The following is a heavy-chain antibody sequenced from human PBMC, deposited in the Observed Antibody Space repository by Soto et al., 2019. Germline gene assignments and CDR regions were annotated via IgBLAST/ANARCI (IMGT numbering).Heavy chain of an antibody. CDR2: IYYSGST. Sequence: SETLSLTCTVSGGSISSYYWSWIRQPPGKGLEWIGYIYYSGSTNYNPSLKSRVTISVDTSKGQFSLKLSSVTAADTAVYFCARDTWVTSFDYWSQGTLVTVSS. CDR1: GGSISSYY. V-gene: IGHV4-59*12. D-gene: IGHD2-21*02. CDR3: ARDTWVTSFDY. J-gene: IGHJ4*02.